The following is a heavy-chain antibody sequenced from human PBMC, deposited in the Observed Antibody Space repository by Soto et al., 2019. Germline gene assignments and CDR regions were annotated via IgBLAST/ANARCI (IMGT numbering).Heavy chain of an antibody. Sequence: SVKVSCKVSGYTLTELSMHWVRQAPGKGLEWMGGFDPEDGETIYAQKFQGRVTMTEDTSTDTAYMELSSLRSEDTAVYYCATVSTGDYYDSSGYYYPHDAFDIWGQGTMVTVSS. CDR1: GYTLTELS. V-gene: IGHV1-24*01. CDR3: ATVSTGDYYDSSGYYYPHDAFDI. J-gene: IGHJ3*02. CDR2: FDPEDGET. D-gene: IGHD3-22*01.